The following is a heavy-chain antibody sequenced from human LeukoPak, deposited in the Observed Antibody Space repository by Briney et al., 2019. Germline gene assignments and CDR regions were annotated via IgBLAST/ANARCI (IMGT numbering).Heavy chain of an antibody. CDR1: GGSFSGYY. V-gene: IGHV4-34*01. CDR3: ARGRSLWHYYDSSGNWFDP. J-gene: IGHJ5*02. D-gene: IGHD3-22*01. Sequence: PSETLSLTCAVYGGSFSGYYWSWIHQPPGKGLEWIGEINHSGSTNYNPSLKSRVTISVDTSKNQFSLKLSSVTAADTAVYYCARGRSLWHYYDSSGNWFDPWGQGTLVTVSS. CDR2: INHSGST.